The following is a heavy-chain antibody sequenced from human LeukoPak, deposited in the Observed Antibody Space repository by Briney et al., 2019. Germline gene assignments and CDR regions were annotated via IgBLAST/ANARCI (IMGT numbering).Heavy chain of an antibody. Sequence: PSETLSLTCTVSGGSISSSSYYWGWIRQSPGKGLEWIGSMYHSGSTYYNPSLKSRVTMSADTSKNQFSLKLSSVTAADTAVYYCARLAVAGYFDYWGQGTLVTVSS. D-gene: IGHD6-19*01. V-gene: IGHV4-39*01. CDR2: MYHSGST. CDR3: ARLAVAGYFDY. CDR1: GGSISSSSYY. J-gene: IGHJ4*02.